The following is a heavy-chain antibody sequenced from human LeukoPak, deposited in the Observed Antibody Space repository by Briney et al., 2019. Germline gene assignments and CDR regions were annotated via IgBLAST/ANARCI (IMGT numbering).Heavy chain of an antibody. J-gene: IGHJ4*02. V-gene: IGHV1-18*01. CDR2: ISAYTGNT. D-gene: IGHD3-16*01. CDR3: AREGGVTTLPFDY. CDR1: GYTFSSYG. Sequence: ASVKVSCKASGYTFSSYGIVWVRQAPGQGLEWMGRISAYTGNTNYADNFQGRVTMTTDTSTSTVYMELRSLTFDDSAVYYCAREGGVTTLPFDYWGQGALVTVSS.